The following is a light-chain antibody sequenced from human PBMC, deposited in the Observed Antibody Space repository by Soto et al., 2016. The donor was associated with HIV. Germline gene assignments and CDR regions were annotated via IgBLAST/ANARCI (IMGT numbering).Light chain of an antibody. CDR2: DAS. J-gene: IGKJ3*01. V-gene: IGKV1-33*01. CDR1: QDINNY. CDR3: QQYDDLPLT. Sequence: DIQMTQSPSSLSASVGDRVTITCQASQDINNYLNWYQQKPGKAPKLLIYDASNLETGVPSRFSGSGSGTDFTFTVSSLQPEDIATYYCQQYDDLPLTFGPGTKVDIK.